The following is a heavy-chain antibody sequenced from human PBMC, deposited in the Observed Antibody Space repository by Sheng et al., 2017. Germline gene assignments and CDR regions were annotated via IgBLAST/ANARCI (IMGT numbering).Heavy chain of an antibody. CDR3: ARASSQNWFDP. J-gene: IGHJ5*02. CDR1: GFTFSSYA. Sequence: QVQLVESGGGVVQPGRSLRLSCAASGFTFSSYAMHWVRQAPGKGLEWVAVISYDGSNKYYADSVKGRFTISRDNSKNTLYLQMNSLRAEDTAVYYCARASSQNWFDPWG. D-gene: IGHD6-13*01. CDR2: ISYDGSNK. V-gene: IGHV3-30*01.